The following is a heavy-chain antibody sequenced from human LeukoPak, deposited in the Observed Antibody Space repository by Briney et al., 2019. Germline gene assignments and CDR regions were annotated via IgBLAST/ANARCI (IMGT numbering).Heavy chain of an antibody. CDR1: GGSISSDY. CDR2: IYYSGCT. J-gene: IGHJ4*02. Sequence: SETLSLTCTVSGGSISSDYWSWIRQSPGKGLECIGYIYYSGCTSYNPSLRSRVTISLETSKNQFSLKLSSVTAADTAVYYCARGANWGSPDYWGQGTLVTVSS. D-gene: IGHD7-27*01. CDR3: ARGANWGSPDY. V-gene: IGHV4-59*01.